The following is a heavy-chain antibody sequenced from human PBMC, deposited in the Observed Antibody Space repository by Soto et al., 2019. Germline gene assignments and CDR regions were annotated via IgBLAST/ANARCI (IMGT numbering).Heavy chain of an antibody. CDR3: ARVPRYTSDIVEVHAVMYEEWFDP. Sequence: QVHLVQSGAEVKKPGASVKVSCQSSGYIFMNYAIHWVRQAPGQGFEWMGWIHAGDGKTKYPQSLQGRVTITRDTSASTVYMELSGLTSEDTAVYYCARVPRYTSDIVEVHAVMYEEWFDPWGQGTLVTVSS. D-gene: IGHD2-2*01. CDR2: IHAGDGKT. J-gene: IGHJ5*02. V-gene: IGHV1-3*01. CDR1: GYIFMNYA.